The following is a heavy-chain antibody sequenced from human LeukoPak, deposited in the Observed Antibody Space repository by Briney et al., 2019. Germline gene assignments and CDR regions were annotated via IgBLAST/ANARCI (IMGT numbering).Heavy chain of an antibody. D-gene: IGHD6-19*01. CDR3: ARARRSGQWQGYFDY. J-gene: IGHJ4*02. Sequence: PSETLSLTCAVSGYSISSGYYWGWIRQPPGKGLEWIGSIYTSGSTNYNPSLKSRVTISVDTSKNQFSLKLSSVTAADTAVYYCARARRSGQWQGYFDYWGQGTLVTVSS. V-gene: IGHV4-38-2*01. CDR1: GYSISSGYY. CDR2: IYTSGST.